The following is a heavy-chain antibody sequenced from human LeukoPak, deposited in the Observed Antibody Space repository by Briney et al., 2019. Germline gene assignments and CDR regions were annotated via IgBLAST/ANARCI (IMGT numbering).Heavy chain of an antibody. CDR3: AKDIVVVPAAIPGGFDY. CDR1: GFTFSDYY. J-gene: IGHJ4*02. Sequence: PGGSLRLSCAGSGFTFSDYYMSWIRQAPGKGLEWVSAISGSGGSTYYADSVKGRFTISRDNSKNTLYLQMNSLRAEDTAVYYCAKDIVVVPAAIPGGFDYWGQGTLVTVSS. CDR2: ISGSGGST. D-gene: IGHD2-2*02. V-gene: IGHV3-23*01.